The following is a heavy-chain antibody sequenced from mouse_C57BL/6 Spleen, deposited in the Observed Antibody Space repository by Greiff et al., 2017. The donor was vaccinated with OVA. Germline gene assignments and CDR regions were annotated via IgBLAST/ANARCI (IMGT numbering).Heavy chain of an antibody. CDR3: ARWSTTVVATNYFDY. Sequence: QVHVKQPGAELVKPGASVKLSCKASGYTFTSYWMQWVKQRPGQGLEWIGEIDPSDSYTNYNQKFKGKATLTVDTSSSTAYMQLSSLTSEDSAVYYCARWSTTVVATNYFDYWGQGTTLTVSS. J-gene: IGHJ2*01. CDR2: IDPSDSYT. CDR1: GYTFTSYW. V-gene: IGHV1-50*01. D-gene: IGHD1-1*01.